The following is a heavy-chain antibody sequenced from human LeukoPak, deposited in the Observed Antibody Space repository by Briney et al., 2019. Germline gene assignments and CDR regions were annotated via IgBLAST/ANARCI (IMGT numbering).Heavy chain of an antibody. J-gene: IGHJ3*02. CDR1: GGSISSYY. V-gene: IGHV4-59*01. CDR2: IYYSGST. CDR3: AREGPGYDAFDI. D-gene: IGHD3-10*01. Sequence: SETLSLTCTVSGGSISSYYWSWIRQPPGKGLEWIGYIYYSGSTNYNPSLKSRVTISVDTSKNQFSLKLCSVTAADTAVYYCAREGPGYDAFDIWGQGTMVTVSS.